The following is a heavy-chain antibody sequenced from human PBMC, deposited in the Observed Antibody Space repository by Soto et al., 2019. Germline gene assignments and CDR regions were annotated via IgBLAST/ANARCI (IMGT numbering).Heavy chain of an antibody. V-gene: IGHV3-74*01. CDR3: AIYSGV. J-gene: IGHJ6*02. Sequence: EVQLVESGGDLVQPGGSLRLSCAASGLTFSSHWMQWVRQAPGKGLVWVSHINGDGSTTRYADSVKGRFTISRDNATNTLYLQMNSLRAEDTAVYYCAIYSGVWGQGTTVTVSS. D-gene: IGHD2-15*01. CDR1: GLTFSSHW. CDR2: INGDGSTT.